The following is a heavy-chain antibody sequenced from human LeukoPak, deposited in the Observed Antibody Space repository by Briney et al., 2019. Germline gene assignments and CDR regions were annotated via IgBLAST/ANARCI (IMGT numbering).Heavy chain of an antibody. V-gene: IGHV3-7*01. J-gene: IGHJ4*02. D-gene: IGHD3-16*02. CDR2: IKQDGSEK. CDR1: GFTFSSYW. CDR3: ARTGVDYDYVWGSYRGGWYFDY. Sequence: GGSLRLSCAAPGFTFSSYWMSWVRQAPGKGLEWVANIKQDGSEKYYVDSVKGRFTISRDNAKNSLYLQMNSLRAEDTAVYYCARTGVDYDYVWGSYRGGWYFDYWGQGTLVTVSS.